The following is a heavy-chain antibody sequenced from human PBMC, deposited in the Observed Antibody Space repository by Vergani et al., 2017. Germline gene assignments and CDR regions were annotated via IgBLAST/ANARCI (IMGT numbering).Heavy chain of an antibody. J-gene: IGHJ6*02. CDR1: GGSISSGGYY. CDR2: IYYSGST. CDR3: AGTYYYDSSGYDPAYYYYGMDV. V-gene: IGHV4-31*03. Sequence: QVQLQESGPGLVKPSQTLSLTCTVSGGSISSGGYYWSWIRQHPGKGLEWIGYIYYSGSTYCNPSLKSRVTISVDTSKNQFSLKLSSVTAADTAVYYCAGTYYYDSSGYDPAYYYYGMDVWGQGTMVTVSS. D-gene: IGHD3-22*01.